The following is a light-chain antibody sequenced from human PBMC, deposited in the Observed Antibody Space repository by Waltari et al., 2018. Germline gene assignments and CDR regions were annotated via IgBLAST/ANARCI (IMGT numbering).Light chain of an antibody. CDR1: SSDVGGYNY. Sequence: QSALPQPRPVSGSPGQSVTISCTGTSSDVGGYNYVSWYQQHPGKVHKLMIYDVSKRPSGVPDRFSGSKSGNTASLTISGLQAEDEADYYCCSYAGSYSFVFGTGTKVTVL. V-gene: IGLV2-11*01. J-gene: IGLJ1*01. CDR2: DVS. CDR3: CSYAGSYSFV.